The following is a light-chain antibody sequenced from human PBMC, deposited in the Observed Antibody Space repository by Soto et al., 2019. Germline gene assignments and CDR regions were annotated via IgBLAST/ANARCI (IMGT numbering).Light chain of an antibody. J-gene: IGKJ2*01. CDR3: QQRYRTPRMYT. CDR2: AAY. CDR1: QSISSY. Sequence: DIQMTQSPSSLSASVGDRVTITCRASQSISSYLNWYQQKPGKAPKLLIYAAYSLQSGVPSRFSRSGSGTAFTLTISSLQPEDFATYNCQQRYRTPRMYTFGQGTKLEIK. V-gene: IGKV1-39*01.